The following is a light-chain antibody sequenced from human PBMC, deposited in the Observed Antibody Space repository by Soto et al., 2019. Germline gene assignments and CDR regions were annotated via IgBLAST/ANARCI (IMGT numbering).Light chain of an antibody. V-gene: IGLV2-14*01. CDR3: SSYTSSRTLYV. CDR2: EVS. J-gene: IGLJ1*01. Sequence: ALTQPASVSGSPGQSITISCTGTSSDVGGYNYVSWYQQHPGKAPKLMIYEVSNRPSGVSKRFSASKSGNTASLTISGLQAEDEADYYCSSYTSSRTLYVFGAGTKLTVL. CDR1: SSDVGGYNY.